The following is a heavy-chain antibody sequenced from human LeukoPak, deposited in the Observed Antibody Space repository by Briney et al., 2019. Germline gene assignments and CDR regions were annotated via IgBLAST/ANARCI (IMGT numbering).Heavy chain of an antibody. CDR2: IYHSGST. V-gene: IGHV4-38-2*02. J-gene: IGHJ4*02. CDR1: GYSISSGYY. CDR3: AKGFGIAWYVFLFDY. D-gene: IGHD6-13*01. Sequence: SSETLSLTCTVSGYSISSGYYWGWIRQPPGKGLEWIGSIYHSGSTYYNPSLKSRVTISVDTSKNQLSLNLNSVTAADTAVYYCAKGFGIAWYVFLFDYWGQGSLVTVSS.